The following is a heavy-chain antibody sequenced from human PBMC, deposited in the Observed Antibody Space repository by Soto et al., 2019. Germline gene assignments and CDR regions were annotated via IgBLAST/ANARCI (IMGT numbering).Heavy chain of an antibody. J-gene: IGHJ6*02. V-gene: IGHV1-2*04. Sequence: GACVKASWEASGETFTGYYMHWVRQAPGQGLEGMGWIKPNSGGTNYAQKFQGWVTMTRDTSISTAYMELSRLTSDDTAVYYCARAGGIQLQVGYYYYGMDVWGQGTTVTVSS. D-gene: IGHD5-18*01. CDR1: GETFTGYY. CDR3: ARAGGIQLQVGYYYYGMDV. CDR2: IKPNSGGT.